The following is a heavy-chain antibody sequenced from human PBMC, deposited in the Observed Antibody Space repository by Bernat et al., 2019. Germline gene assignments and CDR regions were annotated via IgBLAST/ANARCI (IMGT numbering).Heavy chain of an antibody. CDR2: IYSGGST. V-gene: IGHV3-53*02. D-gene: IGHD3-22*01. Sequence: EVQLVETGGGLIQPGGSLRLSCAASGFTVSSNYMSWVRQAPGKGRGWVSVIYSGGSTYYADSVKGRFTISRDNSKNTMYLQMNSMRAEDTAVYYCARGAVWYYDSSGYHGPNDYWGQGTLVTVSS. CDR3: ARGAVWYYDSSGYHGPNDY. J-gene: IGHJ4*02. CDR1: GFTVSSNY.